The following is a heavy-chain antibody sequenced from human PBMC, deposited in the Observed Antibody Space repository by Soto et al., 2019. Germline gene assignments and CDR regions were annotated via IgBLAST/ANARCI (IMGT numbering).Heavy chain of an antibody. CDR3: ATDHSSSPYFYYGMDV. CDR1: GFSFSTDW. D-gene: IGHD6-13*01. Sequence: GGSLRLSCVASGFSFSTDWASWIRQAPGKGLEWVANVKRDGSESNYADSVKGRFTISRDNAKNSLYLQMNSLRAEDTAVYYCATDHSSSPYFYYGMDVWGQGTTVTVSS. J-gene: IGHJ6*02. CDR2: VKRDGSES. V-gene: IGHV3-7*01.